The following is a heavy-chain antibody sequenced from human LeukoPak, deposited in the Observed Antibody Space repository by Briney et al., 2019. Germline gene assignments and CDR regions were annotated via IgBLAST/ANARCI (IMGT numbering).Heavy chain of an antibody. D-gene: IGHD3-10*01. CDR1: GFTVSSNY. V-gene: IGHV3-53*01. CDR2: IYSGGST. CDR3: ARASPGSGSYIFDY. Sequence: PGGSLRLSCAASGFTVSSNYMSWVRQAPGKGLEWVSVIYSGGSTYYADSVKGRFTISRDNSKNTLYLQMNSLRAEDTAVYYCARASPGSGSYIFDYWGQGTLVTVSS. J-gene: IGHJ4*02.